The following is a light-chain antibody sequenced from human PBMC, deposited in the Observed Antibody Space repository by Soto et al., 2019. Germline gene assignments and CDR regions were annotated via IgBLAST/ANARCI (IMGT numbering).Light chain of an antibody. J-gene: IGKJ5*01. CDR3: QQSYRAVT. CDR2: AAS. Sequence: DIQMTQSPSTLPASVGDRVTITCRASQSISTWLAWYQQKPGKAPRLLIYAASQLQTGVPSRFRGTGSATHFTLTISSLQPEDFATYYCQQSYRAVTFGQGTRLEI. V-gene: IGKV1-12*01. CDR1: QSISTW.